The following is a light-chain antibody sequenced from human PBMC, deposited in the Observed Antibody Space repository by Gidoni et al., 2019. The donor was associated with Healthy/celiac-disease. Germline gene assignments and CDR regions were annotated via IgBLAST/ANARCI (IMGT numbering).Light chain of an antibody. V-gene: IGKV1-39*01. J-gene: IGKJ2*01. CDR2: AAS. CDR3: QQSYSTPRT. Sequence: DIHMTQSPSSLSASVGDRVTITCRASQSISSYLNWYQQKPGKAPKLLIYAASSLQSGVPSRFSGSGSGTDFTLTISSLQPEDFATYYCQQSYSTPRTFGQGTKLEXK. CDR1: QSISSY.